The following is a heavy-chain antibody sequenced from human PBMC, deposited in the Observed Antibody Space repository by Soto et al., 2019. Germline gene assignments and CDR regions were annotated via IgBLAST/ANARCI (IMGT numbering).Heavy chain of an antibody. CDR2: IYYSGST. Sequence: SETLSLTCTVSGGSISSYYWSWIRQPPGKGLEWIGYIYYSGSTNYNPSLKSRVTISVDTSKNQFSLKLSSVTAADTAVYYCARESPGIAAAGYYYYGMDVWGQGTTVTVSS. V-gene: IGHV4-59*01. CDR1: GGSISSYY. D-gene: IGHD6-13*01. J-gene: IGHJ6*02. CDR3: ARESPGIAAAGYYYYGMDV.